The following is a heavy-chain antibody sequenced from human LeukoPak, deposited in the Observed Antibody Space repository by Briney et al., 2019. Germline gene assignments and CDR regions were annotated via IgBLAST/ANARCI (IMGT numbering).Heavy chain of an antibody. D-gene: IGHD3-10*01. Sequence: PSETLSLTCTVSGGSISSGGYYWSWIRQHPGKGLEWIGYIYYSGSTYYNPSLKSRVIISVDTSKNQFSLKLSSVTAADTAVYYCASITYGSGSYYVFDYWGQGTLVTVSS. CDR2: IYYSGST. CDR1: GGSISSGGYY. V-gene: IGHV4-30-4*08. J-gene: IGHJ4*02. CDR3: ASITYGSGSYYVFDY.